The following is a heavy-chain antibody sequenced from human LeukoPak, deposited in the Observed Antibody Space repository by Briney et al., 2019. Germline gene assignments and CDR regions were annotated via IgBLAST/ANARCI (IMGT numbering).Heavy chain of an antibody. CDR2: TYYRSKWYN. CDR1: GDSVSGNSAA. J-gene: IGHJ4*02. CDR3: TRNRGADDY. V-gene: IGHV6-1*01. D-gene: IGHD1-26*01. Sequence: SQTLSLTCAISGDSVSGNSAAWSWIRQSPSRGLEWLGRTYYRSKWYNDYAVSVKGRITINPDTSKNQFSLQLNSVTPEDTAVYYCTRNRGADDYWGQGTLVTVSS.